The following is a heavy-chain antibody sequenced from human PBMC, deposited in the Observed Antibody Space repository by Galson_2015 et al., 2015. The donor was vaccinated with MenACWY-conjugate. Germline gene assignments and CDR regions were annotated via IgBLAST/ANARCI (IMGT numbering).Heavy chain of an antibody. J-gene: IGHJ4*02. Sequence: SVKVSCKASGFTFTSSAMQWVRQARGQRLEWIGWIVVGSGNTNYAQKFQERVTITRDMSTSTVYMELSSLRSEDTAVYYCAAHGHYGSGTVDYWGQGTLVTVSS. D-gene: IGHD3-10*01. CDR2: IVVGSGNT. CDR1: GFTFTSSA. V-gene: IGHV1-58*02. CDR3: AAHGHYGSGTVDY.